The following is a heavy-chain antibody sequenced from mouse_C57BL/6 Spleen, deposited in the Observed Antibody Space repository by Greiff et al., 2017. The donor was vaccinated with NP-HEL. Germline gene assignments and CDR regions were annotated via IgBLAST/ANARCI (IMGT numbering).Heavy chain of an antibody. CDR3: ARVDGYYGYAMDD. J-gene: IGHJ4*01. D-gene: IGHD2-3*01. V-gene: IGHV5-4*01. CDR2: ISDGGSYT. Sequence: EVHLVESGGGLVKPGGSLKLSCAASGFTFSSYAMSWVRQTPEKRLEWVATISDGGSYTYYPDNVKGRFTISRDNAKNNLYLQMSHLKSEDTAMYYCARVDGYYGYAMDDWGQGTSVTVSS. CDR1: GFTFSSYA.